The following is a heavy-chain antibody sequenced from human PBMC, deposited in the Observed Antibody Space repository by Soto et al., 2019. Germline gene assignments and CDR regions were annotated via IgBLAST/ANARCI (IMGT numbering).Heavy chain of an antibody. CDR2: INSDGSST. Sequence: EVQLVESGGGLVQPGGSLRLSCAASGFTFSSYWMHWVRQAPGKGLVWVSRINSDGSSTSYADSVKGRFTISRDNAKNTLYLPMNSLRAEDTAVYYCAREAETIAAAGTNDYWGQGTLVTVSS. V-gene: IGHV3-74*01. J-gene: IGHJ4*02. CDR1: GFTFSSYW. D-gene: IGHD6-13*01. CDR3: AREAETIAAAGTNDY.